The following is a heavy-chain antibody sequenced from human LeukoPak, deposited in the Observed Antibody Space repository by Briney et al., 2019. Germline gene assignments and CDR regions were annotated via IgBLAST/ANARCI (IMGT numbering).Heavy chain of an antibody. CDR1: GFTFSDYY. CDR2: ISTGGRTI. D-gene: IGHD6-13*01. Sequence: PGGSLRLSCAASGFTFSDYYMTWIRQAPGKGLEYIAYISTGGRTIYYADSVKGRFTISRDNAKNSLYLQIHSLRVEDTAMYYCSRAPSSTWYKASFDYWGQGTLVTVSS. V-gene: IGHV3-11*01. J-gene: IGHJ4*02. CDR3: SRAPSSTWYKASFDY.